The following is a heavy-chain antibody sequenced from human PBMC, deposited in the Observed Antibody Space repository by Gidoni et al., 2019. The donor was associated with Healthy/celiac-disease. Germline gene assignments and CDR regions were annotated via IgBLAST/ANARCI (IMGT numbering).Heavy chain of an antibody. CDR1: GFTFSNAW. CDR3: TTAPTPGDY. D-gene: IGHD3-10*01. J-gene: IGHJ4*02. V-gene: IGHV3-15*01. Sequence: EVQLVESGGGLVKPGGSLRLSCAASGFTFSNAWMSWVRQAPGKGLEWVGRIKSKTDGGKTDYAAPVKGRFTISRDDSKNTLYLQMNSLKTEDTAVYYCTTAPTPGDYWGQGTLVTVSS. CDR2: IKSKTDGGKT.